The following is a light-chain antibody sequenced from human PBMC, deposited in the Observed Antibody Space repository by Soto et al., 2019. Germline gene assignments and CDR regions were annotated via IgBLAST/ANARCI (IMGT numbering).Light chain of an antibody. CDR3: QQYFTTPIT. CDR2: WSS. V-gene: IGKV4-1*01. CDR1: QNLLYSSNNKNY. Sequence: IVMTQSPDSLAVSLGERATINCKSSQNLLYSSNNKNYLAWVPQKPGQPPKLLIYWSSTRESGVPDRFSGSGSGTDFTLSISSLQAEDVAVYYCQQYFTTPITFGQGTRLEIK. J-gene: IGKJ5*01.